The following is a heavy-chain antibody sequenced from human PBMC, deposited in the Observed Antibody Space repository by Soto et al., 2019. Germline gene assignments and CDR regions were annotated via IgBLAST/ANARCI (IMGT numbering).Heavy chain of an antibody. CDR2: IYWDDDK. V-gene: IGHV2-5*02. J-gene: IGHJ2*01. Sequence: QITVKESGPKLVKPSQTLTLTCAFSGFSLSTSGVGVGWVRQPPGKAPEWLALIYWDDDKRYRPSLKSRLSITKDTSKDQXXXTMXXXXXVXXXXYXCVHQDWNNNNYCFDLWGRGTLVTVSS. D-gene: IGHD4-4*01. CDR1: GFSLSTSGVG. CDR3: VHQDWNNNNYCFDL.